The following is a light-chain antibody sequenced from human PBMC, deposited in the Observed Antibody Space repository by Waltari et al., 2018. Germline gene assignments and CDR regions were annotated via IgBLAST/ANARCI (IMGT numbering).Light chain of an antibody. Sequence: QSVLTQPPSASGTPGQRVTISCSGSSSSIGSTTVNWYQQLPGMAPKLLIYSNNQRPPGVPDRFSGSKSGTSASLAISGLQSEDEADYYCAAWDDSLKGVFGGGTKLTVL. CDR3: AAWDDSLKGV. CDR1: SSSIGSTT. V-gene: IGLV1-44*01. CDR2: SNN. J-gene: IGLJ2*01.